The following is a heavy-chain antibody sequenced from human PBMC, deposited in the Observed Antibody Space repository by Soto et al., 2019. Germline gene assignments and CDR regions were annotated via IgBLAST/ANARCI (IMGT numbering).Heavy chain of an antibody. CDR3: AKSPLCVYVTPGGAFDI. J-gene: IGHJ3*02. D-gene: IGHD3-16*01. CDR2: ISGSGGST. Sequence: GWSLRLSCAAPGFTFSSYAMSWVRQAPGKGLEWVSCISGSGGSTYYADSVKGRFTISRDNSKNTRYLQMNSLRAEGTAVYYCAKSPLCVYVTPGGAFDISGQGTMVIVS. V-gene: IGHV3-23*01. CDR1: GFTFSSYA.